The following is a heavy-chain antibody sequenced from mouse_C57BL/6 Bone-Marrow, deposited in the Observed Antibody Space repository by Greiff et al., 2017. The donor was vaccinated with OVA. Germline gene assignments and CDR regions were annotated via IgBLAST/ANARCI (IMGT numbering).Heavy chain of an antibody. Sequence: VQLQQSGAELVRPGASVKLSCTASGFNIKDDYMHWVKQRPEQGLEWIGWIDPENGDTEYASKFQGKATITADTSSNTAYLQLSSLTSEDTAVYYCTTKGNGYYLFAYWGQGTLVTVSA. CDR1: GFNIKDDY. D-gene: IGHD2-3*01. J-gene: IGHJ3*01. CDR3: TTKGNGYYLFAY. CDR2: IDPENGDT. V-gene: IGHV14-4*01.